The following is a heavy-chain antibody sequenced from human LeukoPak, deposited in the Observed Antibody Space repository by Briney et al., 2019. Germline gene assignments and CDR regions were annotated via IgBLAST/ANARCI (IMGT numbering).Heavy chain of an antibody. V-gene: IGHV1-46*01. J-gene: IGHJ4*02. Sequence: GIINPSGGSTSYAQKFQGRVTMTRDTSTSTVYMELSSLRSEDTAVYYCAREMVGGFYFDYWGQGTLVTVSS. D-gene: IGHD3-10*01. CDR2: INPSGGST. CDR3: AREMVGGFYFDY.